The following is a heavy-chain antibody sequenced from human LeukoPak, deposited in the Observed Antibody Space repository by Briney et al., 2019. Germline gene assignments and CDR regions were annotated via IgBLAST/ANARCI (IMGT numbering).Heavy chain of an antibody. V-gene: IGHV3-66*01. CDR3: ARDAERIRATDGFDI. Sequence: PGGSLRLSCSASGFTVSRNYMSWVRQAPGKGLDWVSIMYSDGSTYYADSVKGRFTISRDNSKNTLYLQMNSLRAEDTAVYYCARDAERIRATDGFDIWGQGTMVTVS. D-gene: IGHD3-10*01. J-gene: IGHJ3*02. CDR2: MYSDGST. CDR1: GFTVSRNY.